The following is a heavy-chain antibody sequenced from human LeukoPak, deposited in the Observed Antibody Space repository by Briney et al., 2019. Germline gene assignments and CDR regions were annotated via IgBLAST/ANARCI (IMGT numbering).Heavy chain of an antibody. D-gene: IGHD2-21*02. CDR1: GFTFSSYD. Sequence: GGSLRLSCAASGFTFSSYDMHWVRQAPGKGLEWVAVISYDGSNKYYADSVKGRFTISRDNSKNTLYLQMSSLRAEDTAVYYCAKLVYCGGDCSPGDYWGQGTLVTVSS. CDR2: ISYDGSNK. J-gene: IGHJ4*02. V-gene: IGHV3-30*18. CDR3: AKLVYCGGDCSPGDY.